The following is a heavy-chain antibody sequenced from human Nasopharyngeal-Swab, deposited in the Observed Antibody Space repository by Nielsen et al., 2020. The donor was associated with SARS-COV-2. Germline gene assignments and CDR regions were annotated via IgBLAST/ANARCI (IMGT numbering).Heavy chain of an antibody. J-gene: IGHJ6*02. CDR2: INYSGNP. CDR1: GGSFSGYY. Sequence: SETLSLTCAVYGGSFSGYYWSWIRQPPGKGLEWIGEINYSGNPNYNPSLKSRVTISVATSKNQFSLKLGSVTAADAALYYCARAYGDYEDYYYYGMDVWGQGTTVTVSS. D-gene: IGHD4-17*01. CDR3: ARAYGDYEDYYYYGMDV. V-gene: IGHV4-34*01.